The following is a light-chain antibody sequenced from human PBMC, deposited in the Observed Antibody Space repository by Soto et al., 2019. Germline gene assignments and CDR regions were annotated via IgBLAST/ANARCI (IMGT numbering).Light chain of an antibody. CDR3: QQRSNWPPL. CDR2: DAS. Sequence: VLTQSPATLSLSPGERATLSCRASQSVSSYLAWYQQKPGQAPRLLIYDASNRATGIPARFSGSGSGTDFTLTISSLEPEDFAVYYCQQRSNWPPLFGGGTKVDIK. J-gene: IGKJ4*01. V-gene: IGKV3-11*01. CDR1: QSVSSY.